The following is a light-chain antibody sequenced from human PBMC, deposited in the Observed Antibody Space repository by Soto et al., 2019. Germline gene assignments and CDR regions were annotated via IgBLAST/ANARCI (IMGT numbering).Light chain of an antibody. CDR3: QQYNSYPRT. CDR1: ESISGW. Sequence: DIQMTQSPSTLSASVGDRVTITCRASESISGWLAWYQQKPGKAPKLVIFKASTLESEVPSRFSGSGSGTEFTLSISSLQPDDFATYYCQQYNSYPRTFGQGTKVEIK. J-gene: IGKJ1*01. V-gene: IGKV1-5*03. CDR2: KAS.